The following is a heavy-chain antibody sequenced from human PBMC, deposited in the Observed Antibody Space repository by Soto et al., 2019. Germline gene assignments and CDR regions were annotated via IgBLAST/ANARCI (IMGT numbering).Heavy chain of an antibody. V-gene: IGHV4-59*01. CDR3: ARSDFWSGYYPYY. CDR2: IYYSGST. Sequence: ETLSLTCAVYGGSFSGYYWSWIRQPPGKGLEWIGYIYYSGSTNYNPSLKSRVTISVDTSKNQFSLKLSSVTAADTAVYYCARSDFWSGYYPYYWGQGTLVTVSS. D-gene: IGHD3-3*01. J-gene: IGHJ4*02. CDR1: GGSFSGYY.